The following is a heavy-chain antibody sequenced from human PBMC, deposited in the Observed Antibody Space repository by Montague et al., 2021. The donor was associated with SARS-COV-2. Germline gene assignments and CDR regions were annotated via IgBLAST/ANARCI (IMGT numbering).Heavy chain of an antibody. Sequence: SLRLSCAASGFTFSRYAMHWVRQAPGKGLEWVAVISYDGSKKYYLDSXKGRFTISRDNSKNTLYLQMNSLRAEDTAVYYCARTVTAMVSDPIDYWGQGTLVTVSS. CDR2: ISYDGSKK. CDR3: ARTVTAMVSDPIDY. J-gene: IGHJ4*02. CDR1: GFTFSRYA. D-gene: IGHD5-18*01. V-gene: IGHV3-30*04.